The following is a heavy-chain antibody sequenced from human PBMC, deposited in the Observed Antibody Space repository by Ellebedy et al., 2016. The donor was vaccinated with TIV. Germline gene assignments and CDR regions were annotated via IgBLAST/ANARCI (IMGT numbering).Heavy chain of an antibody. CDR1: GGTFSSYA. V-gene: IGHV1-69*13. D-gene: IGHD3-10*01. Sequence: ASVKVSCKTSGGTFSSYAVSWVRQAPGQGLEWVGGIIASVGSADYAQRFQGRLTITADESTSTAYMEMNSLRSEDTAVYYCARLGRFGESMPPYYYFGMDVWGQGTTVIVPS. J-gene: IGHJ6*02. CDR3: ARLGRFGESMPPYYYFGMDV. CDR2: IIASVGSA.